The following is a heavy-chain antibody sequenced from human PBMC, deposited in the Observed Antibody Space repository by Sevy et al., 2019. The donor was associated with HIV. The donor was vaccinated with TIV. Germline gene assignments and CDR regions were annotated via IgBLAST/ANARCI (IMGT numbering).Heavy chain of an antibody. CDR1: GYSFTNYW. D-gene: IGHD3-22*01. J-gene: IGHJ4*02. CDR3: ARVYDSSGHFPSDY. Sequence: GESLKISCKGSGYSFTNYWIAWVRQMPGKGLEWLGIIYPGDSETRYSPSVQGQVTISPDKSMSTAYLHWGSLKASDTAMYYCARVYDSSGHFPSDYWGQGTLVTVSS. V-gene: IGHV5-51*01. CDR2: IYPGDSET.